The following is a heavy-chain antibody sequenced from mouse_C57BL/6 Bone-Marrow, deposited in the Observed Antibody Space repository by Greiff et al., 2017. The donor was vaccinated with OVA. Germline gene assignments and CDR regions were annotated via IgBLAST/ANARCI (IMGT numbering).Heavy chain of an antibody. CDR2: IHPNSGST. CDR3: ARPSSSFWYFDV. Sequence: VQLQQSGAELVKPGASVKLSCKASGYTFTSSWMHWVKQRPGQGLEWIGMIHPNSGSTNYNEKFKSKATLTVDKSSSTAYMQLSSLTSEDSAVYYCARPSSSFWYFDVWGTGTTVTVSS. CDR1: GYTFTSSW. V-gene: IGHV1-64*01. D-gene: IGHD1-1*01. J-gene: IGHJ1*03.